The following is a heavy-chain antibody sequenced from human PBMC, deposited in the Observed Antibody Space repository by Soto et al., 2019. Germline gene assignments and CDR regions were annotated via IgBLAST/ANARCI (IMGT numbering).Heavy chain of an antibody. CDR2: IYYSGST. Sequence: SETLSLTCTVSGGSISSYYWSWIRQPPGKGLEWIGYIYYSGSTNYNPSLKSRVTISVDTSKNQFSLKLSSVTAADTAVYYCARRVIVVVPAAPYYYYYMDVWGKGTTVTVSS. CDR3: ARRVIVVVPAAPYYYYYMDV. D-gene: IGHD2-2*01. J-gene: IGHJ6*03. CDR1: GGSISSYY. V-gene: IGHV4-59*08.